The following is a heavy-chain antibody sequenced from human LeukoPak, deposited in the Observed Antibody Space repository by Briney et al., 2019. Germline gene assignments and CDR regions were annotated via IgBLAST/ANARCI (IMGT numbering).Heavy chain of an antibody. CDR2: ISYDGSNK. D-gene: IGHD6-13*01. Sequence: GGSLRISCVASGFTFSRYGMHWVRQAPGKGLEWVAVISYDGSNKYNGDSVKGRVTISRDNSKNTLYLQMNSLRAEDTAVYYCVKGNSSSWYPEYFDYWGQGTLVTVSS. V-gene: IGHV3-30*18. CDR1: GFTFSRYG. J-gene: IGHJ4*02. CDR3: VKGNSSSWYPEYFDY.